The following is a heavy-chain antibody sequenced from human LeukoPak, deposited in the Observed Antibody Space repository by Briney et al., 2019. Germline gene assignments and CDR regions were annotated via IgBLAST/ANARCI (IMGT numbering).Heavy chain of an antibody. CDR1: GFTFSSLA. CDR2: IRSNGDIT. CDR3: AKGQELDDGVFDS. D-gene: IGHD1-1*01. Sequence: GGSLRLSCTASGFTFSSLAMTWVRQAPGKGLEWVSTIRSNGDITYNADSVKGRFTISRDNSKNTLYLELNSLRVEDTATFYCAKGQELDDGVFDSWGQGTMVTVSS. J-gene: IGHJ4*02. V-gene: IGHV3-23*01.